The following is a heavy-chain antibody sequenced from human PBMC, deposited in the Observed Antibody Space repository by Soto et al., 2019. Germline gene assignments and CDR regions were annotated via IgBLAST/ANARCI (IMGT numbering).Heavy chain of an antibody. Sequence: PSETLSLTCTVSGGSISGYYWSWIRQPPGKGLEWIAYMYYSGSTNYNPSLKSRVIMSVDTSKNQFSLRLSSVTAADTAVYYCARHQLAARPYYFDYWGQGTLVTVSS. J-gene: IGHJ4*02. V-gene: IGHV4-59*08. CDR1: GGSISGYY. CDR3: ARHQLAARPYYFDY. D-gene: IGHD6-6*01. CDR2: MYYSGST.